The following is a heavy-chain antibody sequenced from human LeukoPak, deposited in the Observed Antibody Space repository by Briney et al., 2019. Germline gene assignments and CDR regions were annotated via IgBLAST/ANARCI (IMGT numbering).Heavy chain of an antibody. V-gene: IGHV3-48*02. CDR2: ISSSSSTI. D-gene: IGHD5-12*01. J-gene: IGHJ4*02. Sequence: GGSLRLSCAASGFTFSSYSMNWVRQAPGKGLEWVSYISSSSSTIYYADSVKGRFTISRDNAKNSLYLQMNSLRDEDTAVYYCARDSLYSGYDSGPDYWGQGTLVTVSS. CDR1: GFTFSSYS. CDR3: ARDSLYSGYDSGPDY.